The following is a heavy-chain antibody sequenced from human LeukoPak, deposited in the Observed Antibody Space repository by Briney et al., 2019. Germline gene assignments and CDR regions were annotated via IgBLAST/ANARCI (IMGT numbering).Heavy chain of an antibody. CDR2: INSDGSRT. Sequence: GGSLRLSCAASGFTFSSYGMHWVRQAPGKGLVWVSRINSDGSRTTYADSVKGRFTISRDNAKNSLYLQMNSLRAEDTAVYYCAELGITMIGGVWGKGTTVTISS. CDR3: AELGITMIGGV. D-gene: IGHD3-10*02. V-gene: IGHV3-74*01. J-gene: IGHJ6*04. CDR1: GFTFSSYG.